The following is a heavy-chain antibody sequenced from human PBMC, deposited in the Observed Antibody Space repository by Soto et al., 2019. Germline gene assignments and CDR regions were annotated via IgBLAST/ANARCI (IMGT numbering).Heavy chain of an antibody. CDR2: ISYDGSKK. CDR3: AGGQYYFDY. D-gene: IGHD2-15*01. CDR1: GFPFSSYG. J-gene: IGHJ4*02. V-gene: IGHV3-30*03. Sequence: QVQLVESGGGVVQPGRSLRLSCAASGFPFSSYGMQWVRQAPGKGLDWVALISYDGSKKYYADSVKGRFTISRDNSKQTLYLQMSSLRAEDTAVYYCAGGQYYFDYCGQGTLVSVSS.